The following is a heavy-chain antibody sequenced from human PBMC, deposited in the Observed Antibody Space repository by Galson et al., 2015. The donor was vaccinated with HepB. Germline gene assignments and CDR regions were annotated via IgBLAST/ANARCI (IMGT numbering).Heavy chain of an antibody. CDR3: ARGDIVGPSHPFFFEY. V-gene: IGHV3-21*01. CDR1: GSTFRSYS. D-gene: IGHD5-12*01. Sequence: SLRLSCAASGSTFRSYSLNWVRKAPGKGLEWVSSISSGSTYIYYADSVKGRFTVSRDNAKNSLYLQMNSLRAEDTAVYYCARGDIVGPSHPFFFEYWGQGTPVTVSS. J-gene: IGHJ4*02. CDR2: ISSGSTYI.